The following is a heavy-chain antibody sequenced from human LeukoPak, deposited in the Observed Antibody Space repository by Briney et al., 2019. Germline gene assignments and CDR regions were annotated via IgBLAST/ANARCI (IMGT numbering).Heavy chain of an antibody. D-gene: IGHD3-10*01. V-gene: IGHV4-61*08. CDR3: ARGHGSGSYTGLDLDY. J-gene: IGHJ4*02. Sequence: PSETLSLTCTVSGGPISSGDYYWSWIRQPPGKGLEWIGEINHSGSTNYNPSLKSRVTISVDTSKNQFSLKLSSVTAADTAVYYCARGHGSGSYTGLDLDYWGQGTLVTVSS. CDR1: GGPISSGDYY. CDR2: INHSGST.